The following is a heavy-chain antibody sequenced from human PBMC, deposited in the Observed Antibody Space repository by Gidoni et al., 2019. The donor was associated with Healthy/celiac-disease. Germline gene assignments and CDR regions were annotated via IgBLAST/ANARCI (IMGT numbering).Heavy chain of an antibody. V-gene: IGHV4-34*01. CDR2: INHSGST. Sequence: QVQLQQWGAGLLKPSETLSLTCAVYGGSFSGYYWSWIRQPPGKGLEWIGEINHSGSTNYNPSLKSRVPISVDTSKNQFSLKLSSVTAADTAVYYCARDRSLGRWFGSIRGLDAFDIWGQGTMVTVSS. CDR3: ARDRSLGRWFGSIRGLDAFDI. CDR1: GGSFSGYY. D-gene: IGHD3-10*01. J-gene: IGHJ3*02.